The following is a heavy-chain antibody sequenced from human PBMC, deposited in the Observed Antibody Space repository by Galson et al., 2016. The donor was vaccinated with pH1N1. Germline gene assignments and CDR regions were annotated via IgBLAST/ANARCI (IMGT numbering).Heavy chain of an antibody. CDR3: ARRYYFDY. CDR1: GYSVTRYY. V-gene: IGHV1-46*01. J-gene: IGHJ4*02. CDR2: IDPSAGTT. Sequence: SVKVSCKASGYSVTRYYMHWVRQAPGQGLEWMGIIDPSAGTTTYSQKSQGRISLTRDTSTNSVHMELSTLRPDDSAIYFCARRYYFDYWGQGTLVTVSS.